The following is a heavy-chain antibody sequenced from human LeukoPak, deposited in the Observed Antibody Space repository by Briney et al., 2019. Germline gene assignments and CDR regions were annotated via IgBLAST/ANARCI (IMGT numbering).Heavy chain of an antibody. CDR2: IGTAGDP. V-gene: IGHV3-13*05. Sequence: GGSLRLSCAASGLTFSSYDMHWVRQATGKGLEWVSAIGTAGDPYYPGSVKGRFTISRENAKNSLYLQMNSLRAGDTAVYYCARAPYAGRLYGMDVWGQGTTVTVSS. CDR1: GLTFSSYD. J-gene: IGHJ6*02. CDR3: ARAPYAGRLYGMDV. D-gene: IGHD4-23*01.